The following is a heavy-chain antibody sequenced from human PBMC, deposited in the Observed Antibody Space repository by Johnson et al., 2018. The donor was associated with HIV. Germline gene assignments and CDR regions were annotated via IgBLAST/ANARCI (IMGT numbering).Heavy chain of an antibody. J-gene: IGHJ3*02. Sequence: VQLVESGGGVVQPGRSLRLSCAASGFTFSSYGMHWVRQAPGKGLEWVSVIYSGGSTYYADSVKGRFTISRDNSKNTLYLQMNSLRAEDTAVYYCARGDDSSAWGAFDIWGQGTMVTVSS. CDR1: GFTFSSYG. CDR2: IYSGGST. V-gene: IGHV3-66*01. CDR3: ARGDDSSAWGAFDI. D-gene: IGHD3-22*01.